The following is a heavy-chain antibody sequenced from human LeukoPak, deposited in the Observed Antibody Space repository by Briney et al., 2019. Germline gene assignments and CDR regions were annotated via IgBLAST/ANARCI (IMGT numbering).Heavy chain of an antibody. CDR1: GFTFSSCG. V-gene: IGHV3-33*01. CDR3: ARAFVTMLSVDY. D-gene: IGHD2-8*01. Sequence: GGSLRLSCAASGFTFSSCGMHWVRQAPGKGLEWVAVIWYDGSNKYYADSVKGRFTISRDNSKNTLYLQMNSLRAEDTAVYYCARAFVTMLSVDYWGQGTLVTVSS. CDR2: IWYDGSNK. J-gene: IGHJ4*02.